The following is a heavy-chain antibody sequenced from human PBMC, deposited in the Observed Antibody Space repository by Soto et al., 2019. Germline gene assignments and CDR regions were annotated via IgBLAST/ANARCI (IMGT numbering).Heavy chain of an antibody. CDR1: GYTFRNYA. CDR3: AREAAFWSCRNLNWFDS. V-gene: IGHV1-18*04. CDR2: INTYKGDT. D-gene: IGHD3-3*01. Sequence: QVHLVQSGAEVKDPGASVKVSCKASGYTFRNYAITWVRQAPGQGLEWMGWINTYKGDTNYAHKFQGRFTMTTDTSTSTAYKELRSLRSDDTAIYYCAREAAFWSCRNLNWFDSLGQGTLVTVSS. J-gene: IGHJ5*01.